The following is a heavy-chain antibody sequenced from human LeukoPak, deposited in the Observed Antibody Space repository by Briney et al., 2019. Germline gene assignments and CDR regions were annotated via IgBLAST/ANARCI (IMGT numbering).Heavy chain of an antibody. V-gene: IGHV3-23*01. CDR1: GFTFSSYA. CDR3: AKDKGLGYYDRRETGGFFDY. J-gene: IGHJ4*02. D-gene: IGHD3-22*01. Sequence: PGGPLRLSCAASGFTFSSYAMSWVRQAPGKGLEWVSAISGSGGSTYYADSVKGRFTTSRDNSKNTLYLQMNSLRAEDTAVYYCAKDKGLGYYDRRETGGFFDYWGQGTLVTVSS. CDR2: ISGSGGST.